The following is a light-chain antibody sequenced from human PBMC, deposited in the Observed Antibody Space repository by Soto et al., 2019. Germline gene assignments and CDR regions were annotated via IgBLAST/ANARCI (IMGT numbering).Light chain of an antibody. CDR3: QSYASSLSGWGWV. J-gene: IGLJ3*02. Sequence: QSVLTQPPSVSGAPGQRVTISCTGSSSNIGAGYDVHWYQQLPGTAPKLLIYGNSNRPSGVPDRFSGSKSGTSASLAITGLQAEDEADYYCQSYASSLSGWGWVFGGGTKLTVL. V-gene: IGLV1-40*01. CDR2: GNS. CDR1: SSNIGAGYD.